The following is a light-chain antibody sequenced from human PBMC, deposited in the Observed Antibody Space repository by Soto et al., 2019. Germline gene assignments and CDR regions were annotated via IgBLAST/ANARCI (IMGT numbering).Light chain of an antibody. CDR2: AAS. V-gene: IGKV1-12*01. J-gene: IGKJ4*01. CDR3: QTANSFPLT. CDR1: QGISSW. Sequence: DIQMTQSPSSVSASVGDRVTITCRTSQGISSWLAWCQQKPGKAPKLLIYAASSLQSGVPSRFSGSGSGTDFTLTISSLQPEDFATYYCQTANSFPLTFGGGTKVDIK.